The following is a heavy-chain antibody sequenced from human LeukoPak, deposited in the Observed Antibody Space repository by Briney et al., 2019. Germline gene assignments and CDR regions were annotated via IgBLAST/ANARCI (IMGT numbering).Heavy chain of an antibody. CDR1: GGSISSYY. Sequence: SETLSLTCTVSGGSISSYYWSWVRQPPGKGLELIWYIYYSGSTNYTPSLKSRVTISVDTSKTQFSLKLSSVTAADTAVYYCARVYFDWLSIDYWGQGTLVTVSS. V-gene: IGHV4-59*01. CDR2: IYYSGST. CDR3: ARVYFDWLSIDY. J-gene: IGHJ4*02. D-gene: IGHD3-9*01.